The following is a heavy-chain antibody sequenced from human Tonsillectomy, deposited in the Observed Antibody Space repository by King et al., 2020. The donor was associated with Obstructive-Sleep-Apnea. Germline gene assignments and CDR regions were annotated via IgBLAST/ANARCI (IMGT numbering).Heavy chain of an antibody. CDR3: ARGLNYFESGGRRGIHFQH. V-gene: IGHV4-31*03. CDR1: GGSISNGAYY. CDR2: IYHSGST. D-gene: IGHD3-22*01. Sequence: VQLQESGPGLVKPSQTLSLTCSVSGGSISNGAYYWCWIRQHPGKGLEWIGYIYHSGSTYYNPSLKSRVTISVDTSKNQFSLKLTSVTAADTAVYYCARGLNYFESGGRRGIHFQHWGQGALVTVSS. J-gene: IGHJ1*01.